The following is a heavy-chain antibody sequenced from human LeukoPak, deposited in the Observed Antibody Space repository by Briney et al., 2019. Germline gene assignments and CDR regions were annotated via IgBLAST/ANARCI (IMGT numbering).Heavy chain of an antibody. V-gene: IGHV3-53*05. CDR3: GRGLVGTTTAFDI. D-gene: IGHD1-26*01. CDR2: IYSGGGT. J-gene: IGHJ3*02. CDR1: GFTVSRSY. Sequence: GGSLRLSCAASGFTVSRSYMTWVRQAPGEGLEWVSTIYSGGGTYNADSVTGRFTISRDNTKNTLYLQMNSLRDDDTAVYYCGRGLVGTTTAFDIWGQGTMVTVSS.